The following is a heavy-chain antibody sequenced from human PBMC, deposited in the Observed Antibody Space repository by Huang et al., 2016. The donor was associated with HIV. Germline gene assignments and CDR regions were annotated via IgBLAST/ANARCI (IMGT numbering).Heavy chain of an antibody. D-gene: IGHD3-16*01. J-gene: IGHJ3*02. CDR1: GYAFSDYG. V-gene: IGHV1-18*04. CDR3: ARDPKYHSFPYFRQRRGSEI. Sequence: QIRLVQSGAEVKKPGASVGVSCPASGYAFSDYGFSWARPAPGEGPWWVGWSRASNGGTNYGKRFRGKVTLTTTTSTTSVYMDLRSVRSDDTAVYYSARDPKYHSFPYFRQRRGSEIWGQGTVGTVSS. CDR2: SRASNGGT.